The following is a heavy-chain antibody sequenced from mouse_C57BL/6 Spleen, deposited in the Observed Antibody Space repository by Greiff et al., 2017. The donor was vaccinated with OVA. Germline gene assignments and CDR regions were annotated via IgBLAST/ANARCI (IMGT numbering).Heavy chain of an antibody. CDR2: IYPRSGNT. D-gene: IGHD2-4*01. CDR3: ARLGDYDSFDY. Sequence: QVQLQQSGAELARPGASVKLSCKASGYTFTSYGISWVKQRTGQGLEWIGEIYPRSGNTYYNETFKGKATLTADKASSTAYMELRSLTSEDSAVYFCARLGDYDSFDYWGQGTTLTVSS. J-gene: IGHJ2*01. CDR1: GYTFTSYG. V-gene: IGHV1-81*01.